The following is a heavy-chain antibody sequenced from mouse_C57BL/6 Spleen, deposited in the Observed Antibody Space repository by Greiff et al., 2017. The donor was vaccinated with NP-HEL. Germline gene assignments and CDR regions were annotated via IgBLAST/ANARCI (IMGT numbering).Heavy chain of an antibody. CDR1: GFNIKNTY. D-gene: IGHD1-1*01. J-gene: IGHJ2*01. CDR2: IDPANGNT. CDR3: AKSPLNYYGSSYNFDY. V-gene: IGHV14-3*01. Sequence: EVQLQQSVAELVRPGASVKLSCTASGFNIKNTYMHWVKQRPEQGLEWIGRIDPANGNTKYAPKFQGKATITADTSSNTAYLQLSSLTSEDTAIYYCAKSPLNYYGSSYNFDYWGQGTTLTVSS.